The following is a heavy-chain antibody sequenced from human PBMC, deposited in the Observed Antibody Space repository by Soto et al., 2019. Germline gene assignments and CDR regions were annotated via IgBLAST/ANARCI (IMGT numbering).Heavy chain of an antibody. CDR1: GYTFSSYA. D-gene: IGHD6-6*01. CDR2: ISASGGAT. V-gene: IGHV3-23*01. Sequence: EVQLLESGGGLVQPGGSLRLSCAASGYTFSSYAVTWVRHAPGKGLEWVSAISASGGATYYADSVKGRFTISRDNSKNTVSLQMNSLSADDTAMYYCAKSAIEGSSSGRAGDCWGQGTLVTVSS. CDR3: AKSAIEGSSSGRAGDC. J-gene: IGHJ4*02.